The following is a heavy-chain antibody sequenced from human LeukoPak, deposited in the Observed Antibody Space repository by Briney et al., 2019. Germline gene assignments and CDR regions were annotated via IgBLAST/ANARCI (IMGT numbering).Heavy chain of an antibody. CDR2: FYNSGST. J-gene: IGHJ4*02. CDR3: ARRLRPGDYFDY. CDR1: GGSIYSSTYY. D-gene: IGHD3-16*01. Sequence: SETLSLTCTVSGGSIYSSTYYWGWSRQPPGKGLEWIGSFYNSGSTYRNPSLSSRVTIFADMSKNQFSLKLTSVTAADTAVYYCARRLRPGDYFDYWGQGILVTVSS. V-gene: IGHV4-39*01.